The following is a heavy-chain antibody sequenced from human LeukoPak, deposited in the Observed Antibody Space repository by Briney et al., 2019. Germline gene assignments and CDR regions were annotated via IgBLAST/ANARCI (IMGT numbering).Heavy chain of an antibody. Sequence: GSVKVSCKASGYTFTSYDINWVRQATGQGLEWMGWMNPNSGNTGYAQKFQGRVTITRNTSISTAYMELSSLRSEDTAVYYCARSLTTYYYYYMDVWGKGTTVTVSS. CDR3: ARSLTTYYYYYMDV. V-gene: IGHV1-8*03. CDR2: MNPNSGNT. D-gene: IGHD4-17*01. CDR1: GYTFTSYD. J-gene: IGHJ6*03.